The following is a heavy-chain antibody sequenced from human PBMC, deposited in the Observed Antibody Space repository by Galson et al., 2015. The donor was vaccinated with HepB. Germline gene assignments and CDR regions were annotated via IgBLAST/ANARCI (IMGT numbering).Heavy chain of an antibody. CDR1: GYSFTSYW. CDR3: AIPCNSSYVY. D-gene: IGHD6-6*01. J-gene: IGHJ4*02. V-gene: IGHV5-10-1*01. Sequence: SGAEAVKPGESLRISCQGSGYSFTSYWITWVRQMPGKGLEWMGELDPSDSYNKYSQSFQGHVTISADKSISTAYLLWSSLKASDSDMYDFAIPCNSSYVYWGQGTLVTVSS. CDR2: LDPSDSYN.